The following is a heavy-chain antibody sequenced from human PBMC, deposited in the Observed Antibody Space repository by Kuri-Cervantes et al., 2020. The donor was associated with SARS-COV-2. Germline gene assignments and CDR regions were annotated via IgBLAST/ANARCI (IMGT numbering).Heavy chain of an antibody. CDR3: ARDGGYCSGGSCLETGRELDY. CDR2: IWYDGSNK. J-gene: IGHJ4*02. D-gene: IGHD2-15*01. CDR1: GFTFSSYG. Sequence: GGSLRLSCAASGFTFSSYGMHWVRQAPGKGLEWVAVIWYDGSNKYYADPVKGRFTISRDNSKNTLYLQMNSLRAEDTAVYYCARDGGYCSGGSCLETGRELDYWGQGTLVTVSS. V-gene: IGHV3-33*01.